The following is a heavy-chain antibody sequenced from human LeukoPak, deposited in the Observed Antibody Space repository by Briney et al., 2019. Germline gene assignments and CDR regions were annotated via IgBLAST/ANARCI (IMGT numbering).Heavy chain of an antibody. J-gene: IGHJ1*01. V-gene: IGHV3-30*03. Sequence: GGSLRLSCAASGFTFSSYGMHWVRQAPGKGLEWVAVISYDGSNKYYADSVKGRFTISRDNSKNTLYLQMNSLRAEDTAVYYCARDPIAVAGRRGYFQHWGQGTLVTVSS. CDR1: GFTFSSYG. CDR3: ARDPIAVAGRRGYFQH. D-gene: IGHD6-19*01. CDR2: ISYDGSNK.